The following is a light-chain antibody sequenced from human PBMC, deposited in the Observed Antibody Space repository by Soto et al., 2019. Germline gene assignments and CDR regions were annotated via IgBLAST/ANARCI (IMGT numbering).Light chain of an antibody. CDR2: GVS. J-gene: IGKJ1*01. V-gene: IGKV3-20*01. CDR3: QQYDSSSWT. CDR1: QSVSSSF. Sequence: EIVLTQSPGTLSLSPGERATLSCRASQSVSSSFLAWYQQKPGQSPRLLLYGVSTRATGIPDRFSDSGSGTDFSLTISRLEPEDFAVYYCQQYDSSSWTCGQGTRVELK.